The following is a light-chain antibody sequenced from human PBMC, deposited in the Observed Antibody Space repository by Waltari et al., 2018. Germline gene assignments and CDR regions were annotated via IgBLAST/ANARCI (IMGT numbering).Light chain of an antibody. CDR2: EVS. J-gene: IGLJ2*01. Sequence: QSALTQPASVSGSPGQSITISCTGTSSDGGGYHYASWYQQHPGKAPKLMIYEVSNRPSGVSNRFSGSKSGNTASLTISGLQAEDEADYYCSSYTSSSSVVFGGGTKLTVL. CDR3: SSYTSSSSVV. V-gene: IGLV2-14*01. CDR1: SSDGGGYHY.